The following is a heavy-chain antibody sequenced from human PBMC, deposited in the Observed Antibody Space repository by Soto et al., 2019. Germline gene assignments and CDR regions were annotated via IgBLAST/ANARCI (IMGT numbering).Heavy chain of an antibody. D-gene: IGHD5-12*01. V-gene: IGHV3-23*01. Sequence: PGGSLRLSCAAYGVSCSRYALRWVRQAPGKGLEWVAGIIFSGCSIYYIDSVKGRFTISRDNSKNTLYLQMNSLRDEDTAVYPCAKNCRPQKWLKAFDSWGQGTLVTVS. CDR3: AKNCRPQKWLKAFDS. CDR1: GVSCSRYA. J-gene: IGHJ4*02. CDR2: IIFSGCSI.